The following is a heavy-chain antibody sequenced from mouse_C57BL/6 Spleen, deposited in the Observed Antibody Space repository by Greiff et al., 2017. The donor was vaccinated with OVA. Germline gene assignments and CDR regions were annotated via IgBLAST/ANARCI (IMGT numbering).Heavy chain of an antibody. CDR2: INPSSGYT. D-gene: IGHD1-1*02. CDR1: GYTFTTYW. Sequence: QVHVKQSGAELAKPGASVKLSCKASGYTFTTYWMHWVKQRPGQGLEWIGYINPSSGYTKYNQKFKDQATLTADKSSSTAYMQLSSLTYEDSAVYYCARGYDYGGYFGQRGQSTTRPVSS. J-gene: IGHJ2*01. CDR3: ARGYDYGGYFGQ. V-gene: IGHV1-7*01.